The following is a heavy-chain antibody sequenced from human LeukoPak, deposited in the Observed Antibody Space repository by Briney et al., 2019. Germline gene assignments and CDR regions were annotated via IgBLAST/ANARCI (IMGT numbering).Heavy chain of an antibody. Sequence: VASVKVSCKASGYTFTGYYMHWVRQAPGQGLEWMGWIIAYNGNTNYAQKLQGRVTMTTDTSTSTAYMELRSLRSDDTAVYYCARVPCSSTRCYHGDYWGQGTLVTVSS. CDR1: GYTFTGYY. CDR2: IIAYNGNT. D-gene: IGHD2-2*01. CDR3: ARVPCSSTRCYHGDY. J-gene: IGHJ4*02. V-gene: IGHV1-18*04.